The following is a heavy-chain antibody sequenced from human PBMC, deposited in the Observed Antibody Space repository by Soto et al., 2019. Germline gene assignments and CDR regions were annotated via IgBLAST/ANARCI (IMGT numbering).Heavy chain of an antibody. V-gene: IGHV1-69*13. Sequence: SVKVSCKASGGTFSSYAISWVRQAPGQGPEWMGGIIPIFGTANYAQKFQGRVTITADESTSTAYMELSSLRSEDTAVYYCARASAARPSIPYYYYCDGMDFWGQGTTVTGSS. CDR1: GGTFSSYA. CDR3: ARASAARPSIPYYYYCDGMDF. J-gene: IGHJ6*02. CDR2: IIPIFGTA. D-gene: IGHD6-6*01.